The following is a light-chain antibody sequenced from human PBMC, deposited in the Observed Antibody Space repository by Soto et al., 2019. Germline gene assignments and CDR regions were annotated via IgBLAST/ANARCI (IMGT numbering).Light chain of an antibody. Sequence: EVVMTQSPATLSVSPGERATLSCRASQSINNNLAWYQRNPGQAPMLLIYGASTRATGIPARFSGSGSGTEFTLTISSLQSEDFAVYFCQQYDNWPLTFGGGTKVDVK. CDR1: QSINNN. V-gene: IGKV3-15*01. CDR2: GAS. CDR3: QQYDNWPLT. J-gene: IGKJ4*01.